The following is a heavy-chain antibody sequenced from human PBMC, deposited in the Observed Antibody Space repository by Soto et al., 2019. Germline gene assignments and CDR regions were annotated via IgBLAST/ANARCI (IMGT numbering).Heavy chain of an antibody. V-gene: IGHV3-66*01. J-gene: IGHJ4*02. CDR1: GFSVSISY. CDR2: MYSGGQT. D-gene: IGHD2-2*01. CDR3: ARRKYCSSTTCFDF. Sequence: GGSLRLSCGASGFSVSISYMSWVRQAPGKGLEWVSIMYSGGQTYYAASVKGRFTVSRDSSNNTLYLQMSSLRAEDTAIYYCARRKYCSSTTCFDFWGQGT.